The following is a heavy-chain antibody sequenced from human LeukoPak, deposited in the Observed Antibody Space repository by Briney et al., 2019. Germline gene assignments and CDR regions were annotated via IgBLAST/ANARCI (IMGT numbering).Heavy chain of an antibody. CDR2: IYYSGST. CDR1: GGSISSYY. J-gene: IGHJ4*02. CDR3: ARSSQQSSTSYDY. Sequence: SETLSHTCTVSGGSISSYYWSWIRQPPGKALEWIGYIYYSGSTNYNPSLKSRVTISVDTSKNQCSLKLSSVTGADTAVYFCARSSQQSSTSYDYWGQGTLVIVSS. V-gene: IGHV4-59*01. D-gene: IGHD6-13*01.